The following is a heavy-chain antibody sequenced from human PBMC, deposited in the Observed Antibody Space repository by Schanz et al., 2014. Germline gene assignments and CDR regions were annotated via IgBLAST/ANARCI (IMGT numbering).Heavy chain of an antibody. Sequence: QVQLVDSGGGLVKPGGSLRLSCAASGFTFSDYYMTWIRQAPGKGLEWVSDISDSGDSTHYADSVKGRFTISRDNAKNSLFLQMNSLSAEDTAVYCCAKVAPAATCLDAWGLGTLVTVSS. CDR1: GFTFSDYY. D-gene: IGHD2-2*01. J-gene: IGHJ5*02. V-gene: IGHV3-11*01. CDR3: AKVAPAATCLDA. CDR2: ISDSGDST.